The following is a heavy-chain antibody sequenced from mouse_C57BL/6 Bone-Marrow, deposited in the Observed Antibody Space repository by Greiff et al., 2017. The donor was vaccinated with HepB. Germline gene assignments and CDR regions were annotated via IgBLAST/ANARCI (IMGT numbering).Heavy chain of an antibody. J-gene: IGHJ2*01. CDR2: IDPSDSYT. V-gene: IGHV1-69*01. Sequence: VKLQQPGAELVMPGASVKLSCKASGYTFTSYWMPWVKQRPGQGLEWIGEIDPSDSYTNYNQKFKGKSTLTVDKSSSTAYMQLSSLTSEDSAVYYCARAGLRRGFDYWGQGTTLTVSS. D-gene: IGHD2-4*01. CDR3: ARAGLRRGFDY. CDR1: GYTFTSYW.